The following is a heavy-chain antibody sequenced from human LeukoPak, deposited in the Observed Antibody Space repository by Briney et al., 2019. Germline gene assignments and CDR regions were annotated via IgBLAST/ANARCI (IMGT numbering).Heavy chain of an antibody. CDR1: GFTFSDYY. J-gene: IGHJ4*02. CDR2: ISSSGTTI. CDR3: ASLRGVNR. V-gene: IGHV3-11*01. D-gene: IGHD3-10*01. Sequence: GGSLRLSCAATGFTFSDYYMSWIRQPPGKGLEWVSYISSSGTTIYYADSVRGRFTVSRDNAKNSLYLQMDSLSAEDTAVYYCASLRGVNRWGQGTLVTVSS.